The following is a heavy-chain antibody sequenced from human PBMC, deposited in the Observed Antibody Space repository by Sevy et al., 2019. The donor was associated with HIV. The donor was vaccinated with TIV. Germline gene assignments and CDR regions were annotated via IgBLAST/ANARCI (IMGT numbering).Heavy chain of an antibody. V-gene: IGHV3-7*03. CDR1: GFTFNNFW. CDR3: AREVGASYFDH. J-gene: IGHJ4*01. Sequence: GGSLRLSCVASGFTFNNFWMAWVRQAPGKGLEWFANIKPDGSESNHVGSVKGRFTISRDNAQNCLYLQMNSLTAEDTAVYYCAREVGASYFDHWGQGTLVTVSS. CDR2: IKPDGSES. D-gene: IGHD3-16*01.